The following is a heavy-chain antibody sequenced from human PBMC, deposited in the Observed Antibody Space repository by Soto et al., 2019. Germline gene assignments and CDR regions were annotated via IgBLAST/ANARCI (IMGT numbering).Heavy chain of an antibody. D-gene: IGHD3-3*01. CDR2: IYYSGST. J-gene: IGHJ6*02. CDR3: ARHVTYYDFLSGYYRAPYYYGMDV. CDR1: GGSISSSSYY. V-gene: IGHV4-39*01. Sequence: PSETLSLTCPVSGGSISSSSYYWGWIRQPPGKGLEWIGIIYYSGSTYYNPSLKSRVTISVDTSKNQFSLKLSSVTAADTAVYYCARHVTYYDFLSGYYRAPYYYGMDVWGQGTTVTVSS.